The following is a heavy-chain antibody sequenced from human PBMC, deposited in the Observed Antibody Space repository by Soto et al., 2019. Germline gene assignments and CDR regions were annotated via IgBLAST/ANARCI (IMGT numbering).Heavy chain of an antibody. Sequence: QVQLQESGPGLVKPSQTLSLTCTVSGGSISSGGYYWSWIRQHPGKGLEWIGYIYYSGSTYYNPSLKSRVTISVDTSKNQFSLKLSSVTAADTAVYYCARAPYYGSGSYPKSGYYFDYWGQGTLVTVSS. CDR3: ARAPYYGSGSYPKSGYYFDY. CDR2: IYYSGST. CDR1: GGSISSGGYY. J-gene: IGHJ4*02. V-gene: IGHV4-31*03. D-gene: IGHD3-10*01.